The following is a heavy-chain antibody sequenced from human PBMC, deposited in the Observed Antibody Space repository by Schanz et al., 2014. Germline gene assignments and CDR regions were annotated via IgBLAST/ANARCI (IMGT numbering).Heavy chain of an antibody. CDR3: ARLPVGYGSGIWDV. Sequence: VQLLHSGGGLQQPGASLRLSCAASGLTFNTYVMMWVRQAPGQGLECVSSISHTGGSKYSADSVKGRVTISRDNAKNSLFLQMNSLRVEDTAVYYCARLPVGYGSGIWDVWGQGTSVTVSS. CDR1: GLTFNTYV. V-gene: IGHV3-48*03. J-gene: IGHJ6*02. CDR2: ISHTGGSK. D-gene: IGHD3-10*01.